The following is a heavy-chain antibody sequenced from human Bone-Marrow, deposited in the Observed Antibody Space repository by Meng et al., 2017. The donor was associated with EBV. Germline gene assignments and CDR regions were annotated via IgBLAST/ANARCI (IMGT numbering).Heavy chain of an antibody. V-gene: IGHV1-8*01. CDR1: GYTSSSYD. Sequence: QGQLVQSGDEVKKPRASVKVSCRTFGYTSSSYDVNWVRQAPGQGPEWMGWINPNIGNTGIAQKTQGRVSMTWDTHTSTAYMGLRNLRSEDTAVYYCARMGYWGQGTLVTVSS. CDR2: INPNIGNT. J-gene: IGHJ4*02. CDR3: ARMGY.